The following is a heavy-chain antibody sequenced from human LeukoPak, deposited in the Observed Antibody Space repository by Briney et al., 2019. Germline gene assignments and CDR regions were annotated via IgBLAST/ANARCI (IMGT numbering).Heavy chain of an antibody. J-gene: IGHJ4*02. CDR1: GGSFSGYY. Sequence: PSETLSLTCAVYGGSFSGYYWSWIRQPPGKGLEWIGEINHSGSTNYNPSLKSRVTISVDTSKNQFSLKLSSVTAADTAVYYCARGDIWSGYYSYFDYWGQGTLVTVSS. D-gene: IGHD3-3*01. CDR3: ARGDIWSGYYSYFDY. CDR2: INHSGST. V-gene: IGHV4-34*01.